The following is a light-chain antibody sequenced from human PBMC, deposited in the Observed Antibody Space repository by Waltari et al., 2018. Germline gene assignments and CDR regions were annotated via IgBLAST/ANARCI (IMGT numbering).Light chain of an antibody. V-gene: IGKV4-1*01. J-gene: IGKJ2*01. CDR1: QSVLYRSDKNNY. CDR2: WAS. Sequence: DIVMTQSPDSLAVSLGERANINCKSTQSVLYRSDKNNYLALYQQKPGQPPKLLIYWASTRESGVPDRFSGSGSGTDFTLTISSLQAEDVAVFYCQQYYSSPHTFGQGTKLEIK. CDR3: QQYYSSPHT.